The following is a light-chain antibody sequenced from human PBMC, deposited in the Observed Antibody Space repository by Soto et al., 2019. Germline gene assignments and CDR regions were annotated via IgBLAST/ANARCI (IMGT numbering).Light chain of an antibody. CDR1: IGQRNYT. CDR3: ETWDSNTRV. Sequence: QPVLTQSSSASASLGPSANLPGTLTIGQRNYTTAWHQQQPGKAPRYLMKLEGSGSYNKGSGVPDRFSGSSSGADRYLTISNLQFEDEANYYCETWDSNTRVFGGGTKLTVL. V-gene: IGLV4-60*02. CDR2: LEGSGSY. J-gene: IGLJ2*01.